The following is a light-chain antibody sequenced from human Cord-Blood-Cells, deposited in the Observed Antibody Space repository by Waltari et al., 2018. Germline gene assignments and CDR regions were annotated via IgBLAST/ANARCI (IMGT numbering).Light chain of an antibody. V-gene: IGKV3-11*01. Sequence: DIVLTQSPATLSLSPGERATLSCRASQRVSSYLAWYQQNPGQAPRRLIYDASNRATGIPARFSGSGSGTDFTLTISSLSPEDFAVYDCQRRSNWPPLTFGGGTKVEIK. CDR1: QRVSSY. CDR3: QRRSNWPPLT. J-gene: IGKJ4*01. CDR2: DAS.